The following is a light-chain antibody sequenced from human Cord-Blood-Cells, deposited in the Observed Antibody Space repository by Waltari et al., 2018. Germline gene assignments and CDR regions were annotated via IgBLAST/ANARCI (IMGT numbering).Light chain of an antibody. CDR1: PSVSSY. J-gene: IGKJ4*01. V-gene: IGKV3-11*01. CDR2: DAS. Sequence: IVLTQSTATRSLSPGERATLSCRASPSVSSYLALYQQKPGQAPRLLIYDASNRATGIPARFSGSGSGTDFTLTISSLEPEDFAVYYCQQRSNWLFGGGTKVEIK. CDR3: QQRSNWL.